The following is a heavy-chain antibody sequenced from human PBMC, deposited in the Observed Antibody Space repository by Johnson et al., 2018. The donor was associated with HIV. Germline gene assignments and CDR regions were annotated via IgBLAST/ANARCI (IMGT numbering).Heavy chain of an antibody. V-gene: IGHV3-11*04. CDR3: ARDSTPWGGEHVGYAFDL. Sequence: HVQLVESGGGVVQPGRSLRLSCAASGFTFSDYYMSWIRQTPGKGLECLAYISTSGSSIYYTDSVKGRVTISRDNAKNSLFLQMNSLKAEDTGVYYCARDSTPWGGEHVGYAFDLWGRGTLVTISS. CDR1: GFTFSDYY. D-gene: IGHD4-17*01. CDR2: ISTSGSSI. J-gene: IGHJ3*01.